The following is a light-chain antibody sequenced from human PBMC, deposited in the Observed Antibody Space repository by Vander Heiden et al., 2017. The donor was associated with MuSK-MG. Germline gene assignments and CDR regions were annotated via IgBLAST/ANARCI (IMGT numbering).Light chain of an antibody. V-gene: IGLV1-51*01. CDR3: GSKDSLTAGGV. CDR2: DND. Sequence: QSLLTQPPSVTAAPGQKVTISCSGSTSNIGNNYVSWYRQFPGTAPKLLSYDNDKRPSGIPDRFSSSKSGTSATLGITGLQTGDEADYYCGSKDSLTAGGVFGGGTKLTVL. J-gene: IGLJ3*02. CDR1: TSNIGNNY.